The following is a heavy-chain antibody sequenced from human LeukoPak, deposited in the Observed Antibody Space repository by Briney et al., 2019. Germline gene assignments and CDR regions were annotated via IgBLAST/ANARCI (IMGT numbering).Heavy chain of an antibody. J-gene: IGHJ4*02. Sequence: PGGSLRVLCAGSGFTFRSSAMHWVRQAPGKVPGWVSGISATGGTTYYADSVKGRFTVSRDNSNNTLYLQMSGLRADDTAIYYCAKDGDGSNTWFGFRGSFDYWGQGALVTVSS. CDR3: AKDGDGSNTWFGFRGSFDY. CDR1: GFTFRSSA. CDR2: ISATGGTT. V-gene: IGHV3-23*01. D-gene: IGHD3-10*01.